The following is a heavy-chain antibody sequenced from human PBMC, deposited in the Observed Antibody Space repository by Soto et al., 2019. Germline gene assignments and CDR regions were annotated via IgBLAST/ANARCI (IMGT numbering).Heavy chain of an antibody. CDR3: ARTVDDYGMDV. Sequence: PSETLSLTCTVSGGSISISSYYWGCIRQPPGKGLEWIGSIYYSGSTYYNPSLKSRVTISVDTSKNQFSLKLSSVTAADTAVYYCARTVDDYGMDVWGQGTTVTVSS. CDR1: GGSISISSYY. V-gene: IGHV4-39*01. D-gene: IGHD4-17*01. CDR2: IYYSGST. J-gene: IGHJ6*02.